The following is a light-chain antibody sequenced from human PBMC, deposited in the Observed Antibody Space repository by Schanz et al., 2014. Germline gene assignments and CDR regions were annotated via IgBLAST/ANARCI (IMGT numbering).Light chain of an antibody. CDR1: HNVLKW. V-gene: IGKV1-5*01. CDR2: DVS. CDR3: QQRDNWPPGFT. J-gene: IGKJ3*01. Sequence: DIQMTQSPSTLSASVGDRVNITCRTSHNVLKWMAWYQQRPGKAPKLLIYDVSTLESGVPSRFSGSGSGTESTLTISSLEPEDFAVYYCQQRDNWPPGFTFGPGTKVDIK.